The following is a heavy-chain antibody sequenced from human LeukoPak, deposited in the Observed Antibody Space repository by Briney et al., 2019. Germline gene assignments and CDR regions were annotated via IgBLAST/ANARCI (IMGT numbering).Heavy chain of an antibody. CDR3: AADQFVDDFWSGYY. CDR2: IVVGSGNT. V-gene: IGHV1-58*01. CDR1: GFTFTSSA. D-gene: IGHD3-3*01. J-gene: IGHJ4*02. Sequence: GTSVKVSCKASGFTFTSSAVQWARQARGQRLEWIGWIVVGSGNTNYAQKFQERVTITRDMSTSTAYMELSSLRSEDTAVYYCAADQFVDDFWSGYYWGQRTLVTVSS.